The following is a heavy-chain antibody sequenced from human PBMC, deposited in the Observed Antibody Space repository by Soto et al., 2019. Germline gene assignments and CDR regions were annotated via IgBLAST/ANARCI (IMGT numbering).Heavy chain of an antibody. CDR3: AKDSLWKKQQLLGCPDY. CDR1: GFSFSSYG. CDR2: MSYDERNK. V-gene: IGHV3-30*18. Sequence: GGSLRLSCAASGFSFSSYGMHWVRQAPGKGLEWVALMSYDERNKYYADSVQGRFTISRDNSKNTLYLQMDSLRAEDTAVYYCAKDSLWKKQQLLGCPDYWGQGTLVTVSS. D-gene: IGHD3-3*01. J-gene: IGHJ4*02.